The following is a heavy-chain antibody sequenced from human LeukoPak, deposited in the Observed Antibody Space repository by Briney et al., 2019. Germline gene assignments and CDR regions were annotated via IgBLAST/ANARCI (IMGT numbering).Heavy chain of an antibody. CDR1: GFTFSSYA. CDR3: AREGYDFWSGYYYYGMDV. Sequence: GGSLRLSCAASGFTFSSYAMSWVRQAPGKGLVWVSRINSDGSSTSYADSVKGRFTTSRDNAKNTLYLQMNSLRAEDTAVYYCAREGYDFWSGYYYYGMDVWGQGTTVTVSS. V-gene: IGHV3-74*01. J-gene: IGHJ6*02. D-gene: IGHD3-3*01. CDR2: INSDGSST.